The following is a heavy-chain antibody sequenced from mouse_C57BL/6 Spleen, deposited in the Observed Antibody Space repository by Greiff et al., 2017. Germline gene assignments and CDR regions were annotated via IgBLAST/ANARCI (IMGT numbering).Heavy chain of an antibody. CDR2: INSDGGST. CDR1: EYEFPSHD. V-gene: IGHV5-2*01. CDR3: ARHGFYYAMDY. J-gene: IGHJ4*01. Sequence: EVQRVESGGGLVQPGESLKLSCESNEYEFPSHDMSWVRKTPEKRLELVAAINSDGGSTYYPDTMERRFIISRDNTKKSLYLQMSSRRSENTALYDCARHGFYYAMDYWGQGTSVTVSS.